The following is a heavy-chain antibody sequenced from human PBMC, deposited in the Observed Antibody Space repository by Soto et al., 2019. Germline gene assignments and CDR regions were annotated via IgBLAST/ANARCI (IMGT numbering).Heavy chain of an antibody. CDR3: ASWFKGPDIGNYYYGMDV. D-gene: IGHD2-15*01. V-gene: IGHV1-69*12. J-gene: IGHJ6*02. CDR2: IMPIFRAP. CDR1: GGTFSDYA. Sequence: QVQLVQSGAEVKKPGSSVKVSCKASGGTFSDYAFSWVRQAPGQGLEWLGGIMPIFRAPDYAQQFQGRVTITANEVTKTAYMKMNSLRAEDTAVYYCASWFKGPDIGNYYYGMDVWGQGTTVTVS.